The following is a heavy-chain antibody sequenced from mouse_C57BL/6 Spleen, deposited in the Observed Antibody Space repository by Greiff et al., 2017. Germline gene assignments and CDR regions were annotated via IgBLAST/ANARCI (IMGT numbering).Heavy chain of an antibody. D-gene: IGHD3-2*02. CDR2: IDPENGDT. J-gene: IGHJ3*01. CDR3: TSRQLRLPFAY. CDR1: GFNIKDDY. V-gene: IGHV14-4*01. Sequence: EVQLQQSGAELVRPGASVKLSCTASGFNIKDDYMHWVKQRPEQGLEWIGWIDPENGDTEYASKFQGKATITADTSSNTAYLQLSSLTSEDTAVYYCTSRQLRLPFAYWGQGTLVTVSA.